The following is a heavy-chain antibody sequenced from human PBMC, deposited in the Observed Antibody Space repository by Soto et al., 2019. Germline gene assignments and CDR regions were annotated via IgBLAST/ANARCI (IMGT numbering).Heavy chain of an antibody. V-gene: IGHV3-30*18. D-gene: IGHD1-7*01. J-gene: IGHJ4*02. CDR3: AKDPLTGTTKAGAADY. CDR2: ISYDGSNK. Sequence: QVQLVESGGGVVQPGRSLRLSCAASGFTFSSYGMHWVRQAPGKGLEWVAVISYDGSNKYYADSVKGRFTISRDNSKNTLYLQMNSRTAEDMAVYYCAKDPLTGTTKAGAADYWGQGTLVTVSS. CDR1: GFTFSSYG.